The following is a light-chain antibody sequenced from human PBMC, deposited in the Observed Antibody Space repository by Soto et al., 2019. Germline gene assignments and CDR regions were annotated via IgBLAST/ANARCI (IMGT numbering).Light chain of an antibody. CDR1: SSDVGGYDY. CDR2: DVT. Sequence: SALTQPASVSGSPGQSITISCTGTSSDVGGYDYVSWYQQHPGKAPKLMIYDVTNRPSGVSNRFSGSKSGNTASLTISGLQAEDEVDYYCISYASINTYVFGTGTKVTVL. CDR3: ISYASINTYV. V-gene: IGLV2-14*01. J-gene: IGLJ1*01.